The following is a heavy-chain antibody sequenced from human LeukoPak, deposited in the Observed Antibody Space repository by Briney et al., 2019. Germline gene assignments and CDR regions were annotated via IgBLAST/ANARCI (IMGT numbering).Heavy chain of an antibody. CDR3: AKTYSGSYSPFDS. Sequence: PSETLSLTCTVSGGSISTYCWTWVRQPPGKGLEWIGSIFHSGSTYYSPSLKSRVTISVDTSTNRVSLKLNSVTAADTAVYYCAKTYSGSYSPFDSWGQGTLVTVSS. D-gene: IGHD1-26*01. V-gene: IGHV4-59*05. CDR2: IFHSGST. CDR1: GGSISTYC. J-gene: IGHJ4*02.